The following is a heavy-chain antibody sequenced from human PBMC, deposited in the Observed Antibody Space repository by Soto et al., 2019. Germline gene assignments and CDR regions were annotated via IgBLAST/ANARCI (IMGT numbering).Heavy chain of an antibody. CDR1: GWAFSGYY. V-gene: IGHV4-34*01. Sequence: SEPVSLTCAGSGWAFSGYYWTWIRQPPGTGLEWIGEINHSGSTNYNPSLKSRVTISVDTSKNQFSLKLSSVTAADTAVYYCARATIVLLPAAMVSHWFDPWGQG. J-gene: IGHJ5*02. CDR2: INHSGST. D-gene: IGHD2-2*01. CDR3: ARATIVLLPAAMVSHWFDP.